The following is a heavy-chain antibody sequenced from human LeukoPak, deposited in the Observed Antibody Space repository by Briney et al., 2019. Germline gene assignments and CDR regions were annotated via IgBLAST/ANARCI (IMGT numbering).Heavy chain of an antibody. D-gene: IGHD6-13*01. J-gene: IGHJ4*02. CDR2: ISSSSSYI. Sequence: GGSLRLSCAASGFTFSSYSMNWVRKAPGKGLEWVSSISSSSSYIYYADSVKGRFTISRDNAKNSLYLQMNSLRAEDTAVYYCARDRGIGSSSWYPLDYWGQGTLVTVSS. CDR3: ARDRGIGSSSWYPLDY. CDR1: GFTFSSYS. V-gene: IGHV3-21*01.